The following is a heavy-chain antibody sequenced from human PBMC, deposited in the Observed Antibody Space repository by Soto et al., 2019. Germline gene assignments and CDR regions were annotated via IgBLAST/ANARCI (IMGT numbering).Heavy chain of an antibody. D-gene: IGHD6-6*01. Sequence: VQLVQSGPEVKKPGASVKVSCKASGYTFTSFGITWVRQAPGQDLEWMGWISAYNGGSNYAPRLQGRVTMTTDTSTSTVYMELKNLKSDDTAVYYCARDQEYSTSGLYWFDLWGQGTLVTVSS. J-gene: IGHJ5*02. CDR1: GYTFTSFG. V-gene: IGHV1-18*04. CDR3: ARDQEYSTSGLYWFDL. CDR2: ISAYNGGS.